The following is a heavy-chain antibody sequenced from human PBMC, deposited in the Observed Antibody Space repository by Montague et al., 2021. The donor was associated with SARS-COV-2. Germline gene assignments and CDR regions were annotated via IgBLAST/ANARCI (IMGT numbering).Heavy chain of an antibody. CDR1: GGSISSSGYY. CDR3: ARLPPYRFNSNGHYYNAVDI. Sequence: SETLSLTYTVSGGSISSSGYYWGWIRQPPGKGLEWIGSIYYSGNTYYSPSLQSRVTISVDTSKNQFSLRLNSMTAADTAVYYCARLPPYRFNSNGHYYNAVDIWGQGTMVTVSS. J-gene: IGHJ3*02. D-gene: IGHD3-22*01. V-gene: IGHV4-39*01. CDR2: IYYSGNT.